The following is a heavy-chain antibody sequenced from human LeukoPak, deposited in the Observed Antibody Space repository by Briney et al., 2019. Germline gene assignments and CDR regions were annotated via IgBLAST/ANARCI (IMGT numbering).Heavy chain of an antibody. D-gene: IGHD3-3*01. Sequence: SETLFLTCTVSGGSISSYYWGWIRQPAGKGLEWNGRIYTSGSTNYNPSLKSRVTMSVDTSKNQFSLKLSSVTAADTAVYYCARSDFGSGYWFDYWGQGTLVTVSS. J-gene: IGHJ4*02. V-gene: IGHV4-4*07. CDR1: GGSISSYY. CDR3: ARSDFGSGYWFDY. CDR2: IYTSGST.